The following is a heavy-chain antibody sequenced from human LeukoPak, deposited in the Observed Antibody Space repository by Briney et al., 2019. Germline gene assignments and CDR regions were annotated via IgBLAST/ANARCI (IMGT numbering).Heavy chain of an antibody. CDR3: AKGQQLGS. V-gene: IGHV3-7*04. CDR1: GFTFSNDW. CDR2: IKEDGGEK. J-gene: IGHJ5*02. Sequence: GGTLRLSGAAPGFTFSNDWMSSVRQAPGKAPDWQANIKEDGGEKYYVDSVKGRCTISRDNAKKSVYLQMNSLRAEDTAVYYCAKGQQLGSWGQGTLVTVSS. D-gene: IGHD6-13*01.